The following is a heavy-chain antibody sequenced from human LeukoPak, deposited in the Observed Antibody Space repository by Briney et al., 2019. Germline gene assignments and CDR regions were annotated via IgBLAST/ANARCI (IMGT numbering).Heavy chain of an antibody. CDR1: GGSFSGYY. V-gene: IGHV4-34*01. J-gene: IGHJ4*02. D-gene: IGHD1-1*01. CDR3: ARGRYGAYDY. CDR2: INHSGST. Sequence: SETLSLTCAVYGGSFSGYYWSWIRQPPGKGLEWIGEINHSGSTNYNPSLKSRVTISVDTSKNQFSLKLSSVTAADTAVYYCARGRYGAYDYWGQGTLVTVSP.